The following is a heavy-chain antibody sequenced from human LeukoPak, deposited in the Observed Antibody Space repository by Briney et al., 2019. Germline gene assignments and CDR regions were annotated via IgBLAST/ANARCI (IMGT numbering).Heavy chain of an antibody. J-gene: IGHJ4*02. CDR3: ARRGYDFWSGYLCLDY. Sequence: PSETLSLTCAVYGGSFSGYYWSWIRQPPGKGLEWIGEINHSGSTNYNPSLKSRVTISVDMSKNQFSLKLSSVTAADTAVYYCARRGYDFWSGYLCLDYWGQGTLVTVSS. CDR1: GGSFSGYY. V-gene: IGHV4-34*01. CDR2: INHSGST. D-gene: IGHD3-3*01.